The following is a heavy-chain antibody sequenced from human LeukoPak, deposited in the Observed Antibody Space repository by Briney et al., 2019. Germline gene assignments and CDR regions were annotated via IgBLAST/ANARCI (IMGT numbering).Heavy chain of an antibody. CDR2: ISSSSSYI. CDR3: ARGSFYSSSWYYFDY. V-gene: IGHV3-21*04. D-gene: IGHD6-13*01. Sequence: GGSLRLSCAASGFTFSSYSMNWVRQAPGKGLEWVSSISSSSSYIYYADSVKGRFTISRDNSKNTLYLQMNSLRAEDTAVYYCARGSFYSSSWYYFDYWGQGTLVTVSS. J-gene: IGHJ4*02. CDR1: GFTFSSYS.